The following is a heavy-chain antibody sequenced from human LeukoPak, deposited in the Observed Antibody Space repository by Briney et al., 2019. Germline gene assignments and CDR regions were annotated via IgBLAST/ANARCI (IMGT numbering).Heavy chain of an antibody. Sequence: SETLSLTCTVSGGSICNDYWSWIRQPPGKGLEYIGYIHYSGNTNYNPSLKSRVTISIDTSKNQFSLKLSSVTAADTAVYYCARDSSSSDAFDIWGQGTMVTVSS. CDR2: IHYSGNT. CDR1: GGSICNDY. D-gene: IGHD6-6*01. V-gene: IGHV4-59*01. J-gene: IGHJ3*02. CDR3: ARDSSSSDAFDI.